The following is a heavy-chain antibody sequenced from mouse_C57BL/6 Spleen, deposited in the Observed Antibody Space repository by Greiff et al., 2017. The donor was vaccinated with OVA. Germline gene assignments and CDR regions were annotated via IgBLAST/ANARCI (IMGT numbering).Heavy chain of an antibody. J-gene: IGHJ1*03. V-gene: IGHV5-9-1*02. D-gene: IGHD2-5*01. Sequence: EVKLMESGEGLVKPGGSLKLSCAASGFTFSSYAMSWVRQTPEKRLEWVAYISSGGDYIYYADTVKGRFTISRDNARNTLYLQMSSLKSEDTAMYYCTRDKGYSNYGWYFDVWGTGTTVTVSS. CDR3: TRDKGYSNYGWYFDV. CDR1: GFTFSSYA. CDR2: ISSGGDYI.